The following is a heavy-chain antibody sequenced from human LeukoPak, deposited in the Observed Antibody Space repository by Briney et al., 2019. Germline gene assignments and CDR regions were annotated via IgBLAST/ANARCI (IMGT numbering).Heavy chain of an antibody. D-gene: IGHD5-12*01. J-gene: IGHJ4*02. CDR3: ASGRGSLIDFDY. CDR1: GYTFTSYD. CDR2: MYPNSGNT. Sequence: ASVKVSCKASGYTFTSYDINWVRQATGQGLEWMGWMYPNSGNTGYAQKFQGRVTMTRNTSISTAYMELSSLRSEDTAVYYCASGRGSLIDFDYWGQGTLVTVSS. V-gene: IGHV1-8*01.